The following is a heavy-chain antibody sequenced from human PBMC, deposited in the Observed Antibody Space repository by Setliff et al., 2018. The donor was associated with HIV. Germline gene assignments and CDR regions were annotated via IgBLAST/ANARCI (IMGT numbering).Heavy chain of an antibody. CDR1: GVSISSHS. J-gene: IGHJ3*02. CDR2: IHATGGV. D-gene: IGHD5-12*01. CDR3: ARAEMATIVAFDI. V-gene: IGHV4-4*07. Sequence: KASETLSLTCTVSGVSISSHSWSWIRQPAGERLEWIGRIHATGGVNYNPSLKSRVTVSIDTAKNHFSLKLTSVTAADTAVYYCARAEMATIVAFDIWGQGTMVTVSS.